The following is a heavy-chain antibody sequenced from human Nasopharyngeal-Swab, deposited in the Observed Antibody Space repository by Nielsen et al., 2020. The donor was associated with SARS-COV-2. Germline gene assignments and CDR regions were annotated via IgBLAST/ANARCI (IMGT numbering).Heavy chain of an antibody. V-gene: IGHV4-34*01. D-gene: IGHD2-2*01. CDR3: ARGLSGIVPAPILGLGPYYYYYYMDV. CDR2: INHSGST. J-gene: IGHJ6*03. Sequence: WIRQPPGKGPEWIAEINHSGSTNYNPSLKSRVTSSVDTSVNQVSLEVSSVTAADTAVYYCARGLSGIVPAPILGLGPYYYYYYMDVWGKGTTVTVSS.